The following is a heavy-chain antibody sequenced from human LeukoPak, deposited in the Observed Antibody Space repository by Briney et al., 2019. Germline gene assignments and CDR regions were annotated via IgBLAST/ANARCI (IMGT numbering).Heavy chain of an antibody. J-gene: IGHJ4*02. CDR3: ARGPSGYEDY. CDR2: IYYSGST. V-gene: IGHV4-31*03. Sequence: SQTLSLTCTVSGGSISNGGYYWSWIRQHPGKGLEWIGYIYYSGSTYYNPSLKSRVTISVDTSKNQFSLKLSSVTAADTAVYYCARGPSGYEDYWGQGTLVTVSS. CDR1: GGSISNGGYY. D-gene: IGHD5-12*01.